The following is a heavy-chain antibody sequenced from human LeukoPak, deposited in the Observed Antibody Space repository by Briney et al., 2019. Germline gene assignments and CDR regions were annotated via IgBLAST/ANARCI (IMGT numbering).Heavy chain of an antibody. J-gene: IGHJ6*02. CDR3: ARDKRRDGYNSIYYYVMDV. Sequence: EASVKVSCKASGGIFSSYAISWVRQAPGQVLEWMGRIIPILGIANYAQKFQGRVTITADKSTSTAYMELSSLRSEDTAVYYCARDKRRDGYNSIYYYVMDVWGQGTTVTVSS. D-gene: IGHD5-12*01. CDR1: GGIFSSYA. CDR2: IIPILGIA. V-gene: IGHV1-69*04.